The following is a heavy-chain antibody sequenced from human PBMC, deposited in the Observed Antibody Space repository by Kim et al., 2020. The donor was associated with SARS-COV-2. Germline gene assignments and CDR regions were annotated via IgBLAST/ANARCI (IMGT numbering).Heavy chain of an antibody. J-gene: IGHJ6*02. V-gene: IGHV4-4*07. CDR2: ISSTGST. Sequence: SETLSLTCLVSGDSMNNYYWSWVRQPAGKGLEWIGRISSTGSTNYNPSLQSRVTMSVDTSNNNFSLHLTSVTAADTADYYCARDEPLRGYSYGPAAHYYGMDVWGQGTTVTVSS. D-gene: IGHD5-18*01. CDR1: GDSMNNYY. CDR3: ARDEPLRGYSYGPAAHYYGMDV.